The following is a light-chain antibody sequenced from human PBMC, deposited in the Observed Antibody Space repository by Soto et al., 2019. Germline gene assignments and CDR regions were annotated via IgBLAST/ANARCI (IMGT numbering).Light chain of an antibody. V-gene: IGKV3-15*01. CDR2: GAS. CDR1: QSVSSN. J-gene: IGKJ1*01. CDR3: QQYNNWPPWT. Sequence: EIVMTQSPATLSVSPGERATLSCRASQSVSSNLAWYQQKPGQAPRLLIYGASTRATGIPARFSGSGSGTXXXXXXXXXXXEXFAVYYCQQYNNWPPWTFGQGTKVEIK.